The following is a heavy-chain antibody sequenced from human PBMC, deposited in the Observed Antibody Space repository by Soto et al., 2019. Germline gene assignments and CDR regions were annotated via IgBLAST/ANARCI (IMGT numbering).Heavy chain of an antibody. CDR1: GYTFTSYG. D-gene: IGHD3-9*01. J-gene: IGHJ4*02. V-gene: IGHV1-18*01. CDR2: ISAYNGNT. Sequence: GASVKVSCKASGYTFTSYGISWVRQAPGQGLEWMGWISAYNGNTNYAQKLQGRVTMTTDTSTSTAYMELRSLRSDDTAVYYCARFAGLEYYDILTGYYERSEFDYWGQGTLVTVSS. CDR3: ARFAGLEYYDILTGYYERSEFDY.